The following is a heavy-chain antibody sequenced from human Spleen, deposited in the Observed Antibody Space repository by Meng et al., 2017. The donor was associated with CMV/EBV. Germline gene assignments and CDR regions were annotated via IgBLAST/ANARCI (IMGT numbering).Heavy chain of an antibody. CDR3: VAYLVGIGGRGY. Sequence: SETLSLTCTVSGGSISSSSHYWGWIRQPPGKGLEWIGSIYYRGNTYYNPSLKSRVTISGDTSKNQFSLKLSSVTAADTAVYFCVAYLVGIGGRGYWGQGTVVTVSS. CDR1: GGSISSSSHY. J-gene: IGHJ4*02. CDR2: IYYRGNT. V-gene: IGHV4-39*07. D-gene: IGHD1-26*01.